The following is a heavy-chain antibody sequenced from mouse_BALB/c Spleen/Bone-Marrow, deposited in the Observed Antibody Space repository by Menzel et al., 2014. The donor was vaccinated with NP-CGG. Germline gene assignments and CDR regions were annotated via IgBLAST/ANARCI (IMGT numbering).Heavy chain of an antibody. Sequence: EVQGVESGGGLVKPGGSLKLSCAASGFTFSDYYMYWVRQTPEKRLEWVATISDGGSYTYYPDSVKGRFTISRDNAKNNLYLQMSSLKSEDTAMYYCARVVTTATLYWYFDVWDAGTTVTVSS. CDR3: ARVVTTATLYWYFDV. D-gene: IGHD1-2*01. J-gene: IGHJ1*01. CDR1: GFTFSDYY. V-gene: IGHV5-4*02. CDR2: ISDGGSYT.